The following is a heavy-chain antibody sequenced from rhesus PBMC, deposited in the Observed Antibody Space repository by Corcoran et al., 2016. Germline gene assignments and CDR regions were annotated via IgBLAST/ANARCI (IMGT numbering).Heavy chain of an antibody. V-gene: IGHV4S14*01. D-gene: IGHD5-42*01. CDR1: GYSISSGYS. J-gene: IGHJ2*01. Sequence: QVQLQESGPGLVKPSETLSLTCAVSGYSISSGYSCGWIRQPPGKGLEWLVSNYGSGGSNYLNPSLKSRVTLSVDTSKNQFSLKLSSVTAADTAVDYCARVGSSWSEWDTVGTEWYFDLWGPGTPITISS. CDR3: ARVGSSWSEWDTVGTEWYFDL. CDR2: NYGSGGSN.